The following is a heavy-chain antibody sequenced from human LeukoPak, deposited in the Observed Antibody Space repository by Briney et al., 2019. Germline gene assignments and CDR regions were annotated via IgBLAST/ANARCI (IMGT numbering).Heavy chain of an antibody. J-gene: IGHJ5*02. D-gene: IGHD3-10*01. CDR3: ARELWFVNAPGSWFDP. V-gene: IGHV4-30-2*01. CDR2: IFHSGSS. Sequence: PSQTLSLTCAVSGDSISSGDYSWSWIRQPSGKGLEWIGCIFHSGSSYYNPSLKSRVTISVDKSKNQFSLRLTSVTAADTAVYYCARELWFVNAPGSWFDPWGQGTLVTVSS. CDR1: GDSISSGDYS.